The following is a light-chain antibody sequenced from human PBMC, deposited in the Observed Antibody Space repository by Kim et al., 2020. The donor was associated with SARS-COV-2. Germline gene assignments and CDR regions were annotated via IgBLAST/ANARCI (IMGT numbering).Light chain of an antibody. J-gene: IGKJ1*01. CDR1: QGISNY. Sequence: DIQMTQSPSSLSASVGDRVTITCRATQGISNYLAWYQQKPGEVPKVLIYSASTLQSGVPSRFSGSGSGTDFILSISSLQPEDVATYYCQKYNSAPRTFGQGTKVDIK. V-gene: IGKV1-27*01. CDR3: QKYNSAPRT. CDR2: SAS.